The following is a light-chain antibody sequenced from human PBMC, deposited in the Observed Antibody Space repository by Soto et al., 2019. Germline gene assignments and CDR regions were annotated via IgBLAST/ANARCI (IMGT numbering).Light chain of an antibody. Sequence: EIVLTQSPATLSLFPGERATLSCRASQSVDSTYLAWYQQKPGQAPRLLIYGASTRATGIPDRFSGSGSGTDFTLTIIRLEPEYFAVYYCQLYGSSPGLTFGGGTKVEIK. J-gene: IGKJ4*01. CDR1: QSVDSTY. V-gene: IGKV3-20*01. CDR2: GAS. CDR3: QLYGSSPGLT.